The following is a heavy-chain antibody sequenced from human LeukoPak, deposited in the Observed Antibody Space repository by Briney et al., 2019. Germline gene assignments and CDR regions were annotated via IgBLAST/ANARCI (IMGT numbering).Heavy chain of an antibody. J-gene: IGHJ2*01. CDR1: DDSMSSYF. D-gene: IGHD4-17*01. CDR2: IYTSGTT. CDR3: ARCYGSYWYCDL. Sequence: NTSETLSLTCTVSDDSMSSYFWSWIRQPAGKGLEWIGRIYTSGTTNYNHSLKSRVTMSVDTSKKQLSLKLSSVTAADTAVYYCARCYGSYWYCDLWGRGTQVSVSS. V-gene: IGHV4-4*07.